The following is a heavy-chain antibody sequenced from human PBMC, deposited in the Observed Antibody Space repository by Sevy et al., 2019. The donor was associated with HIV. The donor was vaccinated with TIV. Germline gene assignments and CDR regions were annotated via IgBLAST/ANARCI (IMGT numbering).Heavy chain of an antibody. CDR2: ISGSGSTI. Sequence: GGSLRLSCAASGFTFSDYYMSWIRQAPGKGLEWVSYISGSGSTIYYADSVKVRFTISRHNAKNSLYLQMNSLRAEDTAVYYCARGSSSIATNAFDIWGQGTMVTVSS. CDR1: GFTFSDYY. CDR3: ARGSSSIATNAFDI. D-gene: IGHD6-6*01. J-gene: IGHJ3*02. V-gene: IGHV3-11*01.